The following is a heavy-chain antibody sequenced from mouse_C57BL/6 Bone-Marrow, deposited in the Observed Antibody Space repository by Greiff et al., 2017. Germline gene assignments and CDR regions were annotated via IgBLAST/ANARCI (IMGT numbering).Heavy chain of an antibody. D-gene: IGHD2-2*01. J-gene: IGHJ3*01. CDR1: GYAFSSSW. CDR2: IYPGDGAT. CDR3: ARGGYDARWAY. Sequence: VQLQESGPELVKPGASVKISCKASGYAFSSSWMNWVKQRPGKGLEWIGRIYPGDGATNYNGKFKGKATLTADKSSSTAYMQLSSLTSADSAVYVCARGGYDARWAYWGQGTLVTVSA. V-gene: IGHV1-82*01.